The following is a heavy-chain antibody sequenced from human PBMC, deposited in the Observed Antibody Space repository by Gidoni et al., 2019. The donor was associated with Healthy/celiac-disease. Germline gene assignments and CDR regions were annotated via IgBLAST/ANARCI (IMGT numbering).Heavy chain of an antibody. CDR1: GGSISSSSYY. Sequence: QLQLQESGPGLVKPSETLSLTCTVSGGSISSSSYYWGWLRQPPGKGLEWIGSIYYSGSTYYNPSLKSRVTISVDTSKNQFSLKLSSVTAADTAVYYCARSKGIAAAVHAFDIWGQGTMVTVSS. CDR3: ARSKGIAAAVHAFDI. V-gene: IGHV4-39*01. D-gene: IGHD6-13*01. CDR2: IYYSGST. J-gene: IGHJ3*02.